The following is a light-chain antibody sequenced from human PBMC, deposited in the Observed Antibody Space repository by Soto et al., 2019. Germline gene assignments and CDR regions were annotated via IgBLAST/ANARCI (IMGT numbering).Light chain of an antibody. Sequence: DIQLTQSPSFLSASAGDRVTITCRASQGISSYLAWYQQKPGKAPKLLIYAASTLQSGVPSRFSGSGSGTEFTLTISSLQPEDFATYYCQQVNSYPHTFGQGTKLKIK. CDR2: AAS. J-gene: IGKJ2*01. CDR1: QGISSY. V-gene: IGKV1-9*01. CDR3: QQVNSYPHT.